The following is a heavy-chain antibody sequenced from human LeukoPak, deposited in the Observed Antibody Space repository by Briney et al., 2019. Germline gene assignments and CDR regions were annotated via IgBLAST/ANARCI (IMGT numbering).Heavy chain of an antibody. V-gene: IGHV4-39*01. Sequence: PSETLSLTCTVSGGSITSSSYYWGWLRQPPGKGLEWIGSIYYSGSTYYNASLKSRVTISVDTSKKQFSLKLNSVTAADTAVYFCARQVVAVAGTGYFDYWGQGTLVTVSS. J-gene: IGHJ4*02. CDR2: IYYSGST. CDR3: ARQVVAVAGTGYFDY. D-gene: IGHD6-19*01. CDR1: GGSITSSSYY.